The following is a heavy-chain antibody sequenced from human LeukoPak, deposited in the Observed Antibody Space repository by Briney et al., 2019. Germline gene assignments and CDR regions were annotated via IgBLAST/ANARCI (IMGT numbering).Heavy chain of an antibody. J-gene: IGHJ4*02. D-gene: IGHD5-18*01. Sequence: PSETLSLTCAVYGGSFSGYYWSWIRQPPGKGLEWIGEINHSGSTNYNPSLKSRVTISIDTSKNQFSLKLSSVTAADTAVYYCARGRGYSYGYGLGYYFDYWGQGTLVTVSS. CDR2: INHSGST. CDR3: ARGRGYSYGYGLGYYFDY. V-gene: IGHV4-34*01. CDR1: GGSFSGYY.